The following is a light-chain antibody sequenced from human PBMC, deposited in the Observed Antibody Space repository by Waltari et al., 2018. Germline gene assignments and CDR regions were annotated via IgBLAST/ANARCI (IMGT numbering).Light chain of an antibody. Sequence: SYELTQSPSLSVSPGQTARITCSGDALPNQYAYWYQQKPGQAPVLVMYKDSERPSRIPGRFSGSSSGTTVTLNITAVQAEDEADYYCHSADNSNSYQVFGGGTKLTVL. CDR2: KDS. J-gene: IGLJ2*01. V-gene: IGLV3-25*03. CDR1: ALPNQY. CDR3: HSADNSNSYQV.